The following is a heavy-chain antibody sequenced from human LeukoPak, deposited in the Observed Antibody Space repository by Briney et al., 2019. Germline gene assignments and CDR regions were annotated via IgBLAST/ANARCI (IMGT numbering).Heavy chain of an antibody. CDR3: ARGPIMVGIDY. J-gene: IGHJ4*02. Sequence: SETLSLTCTVSGGSISSYYGSWLRQPPGKGLEWIGYIYYSGSTNYNPSLKSRVTISVDTSKNQFSLKLSSVTAADTAVYYCARGPIMVGIDYWGQGTLVTVSS. D-gene: IGHD2-21*01. CDR1: GGSISSYY. CDR2: IYYSGST. V-gene: IGHV4-59*01.